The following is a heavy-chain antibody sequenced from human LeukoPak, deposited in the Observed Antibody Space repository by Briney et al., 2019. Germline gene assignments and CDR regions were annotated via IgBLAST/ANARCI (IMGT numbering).Heavy chain of an antibody. Sequence: GGSLRLSCAASGYTISSNYMTWVRQALGKGLEWVSIIYSGGSTYYADSVKGRFTISRDNSKNTLYLQMNSLRAEDTAVYYCVRGGVGATYFDYWGQGTLVTVSS. D-gene: IGHD1-26*01. CDR3: VRGGVGATYFDY. J-gene: IGHJ4*02. CDR1: GYTISSNY. CDR2: IYSGGST. V-gene: IGHV3-53*01.